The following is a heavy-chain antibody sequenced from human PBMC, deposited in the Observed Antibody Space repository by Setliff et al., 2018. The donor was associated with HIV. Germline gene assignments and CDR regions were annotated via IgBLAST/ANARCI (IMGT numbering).Heavy chain of an antibody. CDR1: GYTFTSYV. D-gene: IGHD3-10*01. V-gene: IGHV1-3*01. CDR2: INAGNGNT. J-gene: IGHJ6*03. Sequence: ASVQVSCKASGYTFTSYVMHWVRQAPGQRLEWMGWINAGNGNTKYSQKFQGRVTFTRDTSASTAYMELSSLRSEDTAVYYCAREGKFRYYYYMDVWGKGTTVTVSS. CDR3: AREGKFRYYYYMDV.